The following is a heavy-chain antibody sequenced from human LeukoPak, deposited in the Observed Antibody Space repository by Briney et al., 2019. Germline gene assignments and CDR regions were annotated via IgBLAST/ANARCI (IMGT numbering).Heavy chain of an antibody. CDR3: ARNLYSSGWYDLAY. D-gene: IGHD6-19*01. CDR1: GGSISSYY. J-gene: IGHJ4*02. CDR2: IYYSGST. Sequence: SETLSLTFTVSGGSISSYYWSWIRQPPGKGLEWIGYIYYSGSTNYNPSLKSRVTISVDTSKNQFSLKLSSVTAADTAVYYCARNLYSSGWYDLAYWGQGTLVTVSS. V-gene: IGHV4-59*01.